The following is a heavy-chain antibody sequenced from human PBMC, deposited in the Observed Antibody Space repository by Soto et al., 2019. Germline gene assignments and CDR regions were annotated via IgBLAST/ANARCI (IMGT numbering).Heavy chain of an antibody. CDR3: ARDSSYDVLTGYSRNAFNI. CDR2: INPNSGGT. D-gene: IGHD3-9*01. J-gene: IGHJ3*02. V-gene: IGHV1-2*02. Sequence: ASLKVSCKASGNTLTGYYMHWVRQAPGQGLEWMGWINPNSGGTNYAQKFQGRVTVTRDTSITTAYMELSRLRSDDTAVYYCARDSSYDVLTGYSRNAFNIWGQGTMVTVSS. CDR1: GNTLTGYY.